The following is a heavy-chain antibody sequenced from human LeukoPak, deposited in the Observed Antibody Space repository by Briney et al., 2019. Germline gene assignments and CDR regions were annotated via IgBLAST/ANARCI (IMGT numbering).Heavy chain of an antibody. CDR1: GYTFTGHY. Sequence: ASVKVSCKASGYTFTGHYMHWVRQAPGQGLEWMGWINPNSGGTSFAQKFQGRVTMTRDTSISTAYMELSRLRSDDTAVYYCARVLRSGGSCDYWGQGTLVTVSS. D-gene: IGHD2-15*01. V-gene: IGHV1-2*02. J-gene: IGHJ4*02. CDR2: INPNSGGT. CDR3: ARVLRSGGSCDY.